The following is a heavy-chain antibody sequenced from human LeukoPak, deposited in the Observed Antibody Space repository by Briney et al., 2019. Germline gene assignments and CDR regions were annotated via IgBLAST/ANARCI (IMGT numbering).Heavy chain of an antibody. D-gene: IGHD5-18*01. Sequence: SETLSLTCTVSGGSISSYYWSWIRQPPGKGLEWIGYIYYSGGTNYNPSLKSRVTISVDTSKNQFSLKLSSVTAADTAVYYCARELGSGYSYGIFDYWGQGTLVTVSS. J-gene: IGHJ4*02. CDR2: IYYSGGT. CDR1: GGSISSYY. CDR3: ARELGSGYSYGIFDY. V-gene: IGHV4-59*01.